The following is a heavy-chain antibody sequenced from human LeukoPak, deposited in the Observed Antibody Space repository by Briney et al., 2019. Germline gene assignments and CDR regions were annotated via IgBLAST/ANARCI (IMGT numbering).Heavy chain of an antibody. CDR1: GFTVTTNY. D-gene: IGHD3-16*01. CDR2: IYSGGST. Sequence: PGGSLRLSCAASGFTVTTNYMSWVRQAPGKGLEWVSIIYSGGSTYYADSVKGRFTISRDNSKNTLYLQMNSLRAEDTAVYYCARAGVGYPWGNYFDYWGQGTLVTVSS. V-gene: IGHV3-66*01. CDR3: ARAGVGYPWGNYFDY. J-gene: IGHJ4*02.